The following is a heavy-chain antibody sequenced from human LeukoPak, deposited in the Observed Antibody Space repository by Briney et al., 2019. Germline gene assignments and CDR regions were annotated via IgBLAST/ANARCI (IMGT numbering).Heavy chain of an antibody. Sequence: GGSLRLSCALSGRPFSSSIMHWVRRAPGKGLEWVAGMSFDGSQYYVESVKGRFTISRDNSGNTVYLHMTSLRPEDTAVYFCARGSSSWHTYYFDYWGQGTLVTVSS. V-gene: IGHV3-30*03. D-gene: IGHD6-13*01. CDR2: MSFDGSQ. CDR3: ARGSSSWHTYYFDY. J-gene: IGHJ4*02. CDR1: GRPFSSSI.